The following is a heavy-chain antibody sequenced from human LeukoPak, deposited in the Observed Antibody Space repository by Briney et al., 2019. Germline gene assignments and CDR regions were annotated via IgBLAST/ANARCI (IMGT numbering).Heavy chain of an antibody. D-gene: IGHD6-19*01. CDR2: SIPIFCTA. V-gene: IGHV1-69*06. CDR1: VGTFIRYA. J-gene: IGHJ4*02. CDR3: ARHFYSGWYDREFDY. Sequence: SVKVSCKASVGTFIRYAISWARQPPGQGLEWVGGSIPIFCTANYALKFQGRVTITAEKSTSTAYMELRSLRSEDTAVYYCARHFYSGWYDREFDYWGQGTLVTVSS.